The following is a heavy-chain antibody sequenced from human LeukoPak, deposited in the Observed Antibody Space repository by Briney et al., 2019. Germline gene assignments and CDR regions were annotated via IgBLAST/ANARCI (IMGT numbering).Heavy chain of an antibody. J-gene: IGHJ5*02. Sequence: PGGSLRLSCAASGFAFSDYYMSWIRQAPGKGLEWVSYISSSGSTIYYADSVKGRFAISRDNAKNSLYLQMNSLRAEDTAVYYCRGFCGGDCYPNWFDPWGQGTLVTVS. CDR3: RGFCGGDCYPNWFDP. CDR1: GFAFSDYY. CDR2: ISSSGSTI. D-gene: IGHD2-21*02. V-gene: IGHV3-11*04.